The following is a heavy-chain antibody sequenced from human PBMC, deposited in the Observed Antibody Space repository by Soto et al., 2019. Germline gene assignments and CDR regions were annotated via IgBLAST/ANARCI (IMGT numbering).Heavy chain of an antibody. D-gene: IGHD3-3*01. CDR2: IFYSDNT. J-gene: IGHJ4*02. CDR3: ARGGETYYDFWSGFSPIDY. Sequence: PSEPLSLTCTVSGGSISTYYWSWVRQSPGKGLKWIGYIFYSDNTNYNPSLKSRVTISVDTSKNQFSLKLTSVTAADTAVYFCARGGETYYDFWSGFSPIDYWGQGALVTVSS. V-gene: IGHV4-59*01. CDR1: GGSISTYY.